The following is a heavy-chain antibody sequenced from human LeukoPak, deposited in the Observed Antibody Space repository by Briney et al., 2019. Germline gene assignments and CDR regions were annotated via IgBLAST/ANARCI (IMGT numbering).Heavy chain of an antibody. CDR2: IYYSGST. J-gene: IGHJ2*01. CDR1: GGSISSYY. CDR3: ARTAQWGSGWVGGYWYFDL. D-gene: IGHD6-19*01. V-gene: IGHV4-59*08. Sequence: SETLSLTCTVSGGSISSYYWSWLREPPGKGLEWIGYIYYSGSTNYNPSLKSRVTISVDTSKNQFSLKLSSVTAADTAVYYCARTAQWGSGWVGGYWYFDLWGRGTLVTVSS.